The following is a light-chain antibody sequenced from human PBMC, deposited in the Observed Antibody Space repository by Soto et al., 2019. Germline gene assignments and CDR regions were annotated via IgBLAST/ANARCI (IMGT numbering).Light chain of an antibody. Sequence: EIVMTPSPATLSVSPVERATLSCRASQSVNSNLAWYQQKPGQAPRLLIYGASTRATGIPARFSGSGSGTEFTLTISSLQSEDFAVYYCQQYNNWPLTFGGGTKVDIK. V-gene: IGKV3-15*01. CDR3: QQYNNWPLT. J-gene: IGKJ4*01. CDR1: QSVNSN. CDR2: GAS.